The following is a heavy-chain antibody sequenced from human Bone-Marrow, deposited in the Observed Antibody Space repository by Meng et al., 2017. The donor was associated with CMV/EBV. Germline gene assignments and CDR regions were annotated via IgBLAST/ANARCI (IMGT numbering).Heavy chain of an antibody. Sequence: GSLRLSCTVSGGSVSSGSYYWSWIRQPPGKGLEWIGEINHSGSTNYNPSLKSRVTISVDTSKNQFSLKLSSVTAADTAVYYCARDPEGDAFDIWGQGTMVTVSS. CDR3: ARDPEGDAFDI. J-gene: IGHJ3*02. CDR1: GGSVSSGSYY. V-gene: IGHV4-39*07. CDR2: INHSGST.